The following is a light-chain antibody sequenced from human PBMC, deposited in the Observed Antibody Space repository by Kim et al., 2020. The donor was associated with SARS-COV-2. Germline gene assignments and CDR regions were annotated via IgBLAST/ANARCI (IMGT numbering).Light chain of an antibody. CDR3: KQYDSYPYT. CDR1: QSISTW. CDR2: DAS. Sequence: DIQMTQSPSTLSASVGDRVTITCRASQSISTWLAWYQQKPGKAPKLLIYDASSLESWVTSTFSGSGSGTEFTLTISSLQADDFATYYCKQYDSYPYTFGQGTKLEI. J-gene: IGKJ2*01. V-gene: IGKV1-5*01.